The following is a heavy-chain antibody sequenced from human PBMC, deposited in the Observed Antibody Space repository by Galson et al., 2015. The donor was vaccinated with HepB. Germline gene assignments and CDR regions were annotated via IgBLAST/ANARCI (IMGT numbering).Heavy chain of an antibody. CDR3: ARKLMGARGVVLDL. CDR2: ISPNSGGS. Sequence: SVKVSCKASGYRFTDYYIHWVRQAPGQGLEWMGWISPNSGGSNYPQKFQGRVTMTKDTARSTVYMELSNLRSKDTAFYYCARKLMGARGVVLDLWGQGTSVTVSS. J-gene: IGHJ3*01. CDR1: GYRFTDYY. V-gene: IGHV1-2*02. D-gene: IGHD1-26*01.